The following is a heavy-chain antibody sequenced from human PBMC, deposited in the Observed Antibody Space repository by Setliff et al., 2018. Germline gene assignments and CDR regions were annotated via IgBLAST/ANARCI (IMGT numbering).Heavy chain of an antibody. CDR3: ARDPTSGSYRGAWYFDL. CDR1: GGSVTSDSW. V-gene: IGHV4-4*02. D-gene: IGHD1-26*01. Sequence: PSETLSLTCAVSGGSVTSDSWWSWVRQSPGKGLEWIAEIDRTGGTNHNPSLKSRVFISLDKSKNEVSLTLSSVTAADTAVYYCARDPTSGSYRGAWYFDLWG. J-gene: IGHJ2*01. CDR2: IDRTGGT.